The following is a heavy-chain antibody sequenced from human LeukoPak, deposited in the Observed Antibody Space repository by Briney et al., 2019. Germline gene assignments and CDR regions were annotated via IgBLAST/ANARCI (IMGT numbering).Heavy chain of an antibody. CDR1: NYSIDSSNW. CDR2: IYYSGST. Sequence: SDTLSLTCAVSNYSIDSSNWWGWIRQPPGKGLEWIGYIYYSGSTHYNPSPKSRVTMSVDTSKNQFSLKLSSVTAVDTAVYYCAKKRASYGEFDYWGQGTLVTVSS. J-gene: IGHJ4*02. D-gene: IGHD5-18*01. V-gene: IGHV4-28*01. CDR3: AKKRASYGEFDY.